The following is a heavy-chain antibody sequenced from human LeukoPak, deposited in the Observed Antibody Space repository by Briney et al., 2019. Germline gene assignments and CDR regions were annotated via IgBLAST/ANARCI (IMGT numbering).Heavy chain of an antibody. CDR2: IYHSGST. V-gene: IGHV4-4*02. J-gene: IGHJ5*02. CDR1: GGSISSSNW. Sequence: PSETLSLTCAVSGGSISSSNWWSWVRQPPGQGLEWIGEIYHSGSTNYNPSLKSRVTISVDTSKNQFSLKLSSVTAADTAVYYCARGRVGYDFWSGYRTVGFDPWGQGTLVTVSS. CDR3: ARGRVGYDFWSGYRTVGFDP. D-gene: IGHD3-3*01.